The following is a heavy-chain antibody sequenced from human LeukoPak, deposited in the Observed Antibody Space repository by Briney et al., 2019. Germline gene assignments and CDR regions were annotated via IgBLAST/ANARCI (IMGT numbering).Heavy chain of an antibody. J-gene: IGHJ4*02. CDR3: ARLPSWNYGDDDY. V-gene: IGHV3-74*01. D-gene: IGHD1-7*01. CDR1: GFTFSSYW. Sequence: GGSLRFSCAASGFTFSSYWMHWVRQAPGKGLVWVSRINSDGSSTSYADSVKGRFTISRDNAKNTLYLQMNSLRAEDTAVYYCARLPSWNYGDDDYWGQGTLVTVSS. CDR2: INSDGSST.